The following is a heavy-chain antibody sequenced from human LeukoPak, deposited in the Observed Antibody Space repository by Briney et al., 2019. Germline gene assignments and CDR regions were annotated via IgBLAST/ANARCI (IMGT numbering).Heavy chain of an antibody. CDR1: GGSISSYY. D-gene: IGHD3-10*01. CDR3: ARDPITMVRGTYYYYGMDV. Sequence: SETLSLTCTVSGGSISSYYWSWIRQPPGKGLEWIGYIYYSGSTNYNPSLKGRVTISVDTSKNQFSLKLSSVTAADTAVYYCARDPITMVRGTYYYYGMDVWGQGTTVTVSS. CDR2: IYYSGST. V-gene: IGHV4-59*01. J-gene: IGHJ6*02.